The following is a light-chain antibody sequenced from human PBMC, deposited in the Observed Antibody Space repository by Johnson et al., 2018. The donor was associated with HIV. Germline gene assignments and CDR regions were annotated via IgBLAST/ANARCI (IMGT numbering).Light chain of an antibody. J-gene: IGLJ1*01. CDR3: GTWDGSLSVYV. CDR2: DNN. Sequence: QSVLTQPPSVSAAPGQKVTISCSGSSSNIGNNYASWYQQVPGTAPKLLIYDNNKRPSGIPDRFSGSKSGTSATLGITGLQTGDEADYYCGTWDGSLSVYVFGAGTEVTVL. V-gene: IGLV1-51*01. CDR1: SSNIGNNY.